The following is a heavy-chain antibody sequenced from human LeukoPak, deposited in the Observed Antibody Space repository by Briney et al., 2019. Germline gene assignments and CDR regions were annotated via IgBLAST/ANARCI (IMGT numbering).Heavy chain of an antibody. Sequence: PSETLSLTCTVSGDSISSYYWSWIRQPPGKGLEWIGYIYYSGSTNYNPSLKRRVTISVDTSENQFSLKLSSVTAADTAIYYCAREGYGGNYGMDVWGQGTTVTVSS. CDR1: GDSISSYY. CDR3: AREGYGGNYGMDV. D-gene: IGHD4-23*01. J-gene: IGHJ6*02. V-gene: IGHV4-59*12. CDR2: IYYSGST.